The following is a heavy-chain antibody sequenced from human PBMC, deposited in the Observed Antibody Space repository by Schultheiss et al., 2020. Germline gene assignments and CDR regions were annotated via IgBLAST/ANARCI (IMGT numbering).Heavy chain of an antibody. CDR1: GFTFSSYA. CDR3: ARDTPRYYWFDP. Sequence: GGSLRLSCAASGFTFSSYAMHWVRQAPGKGLEWVAVISYDGSNKYYADSVKGLFTISRDNAKNSFYLEMNSLRAEDTAVYYCARDTPRYYWFDPWGQGILVTVSS. V-gene: IGHV3-30*07. CDR2: ISYDGSNK. D-gene: IGHD1-1*01. J-gene: IGHJ5*02.